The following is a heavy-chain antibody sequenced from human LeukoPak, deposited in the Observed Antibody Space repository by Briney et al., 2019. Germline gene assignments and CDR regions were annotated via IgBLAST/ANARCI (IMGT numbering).Heavy chain of an antibody. V-gene: IGHV3-7*01. CDR1: GVSFISSW. Sequence: GGSLRLSCTTSGVSFISSWMTWVRQAPGKGLEWVANINQDGSEIYYVDSVKGRFTISRDNAKNSLYLQMDSLRVEDTSVFYCARTGCRGTCYSGGQYWHIMNVWGKGTTVTVSS. CDR2: INQDGSEI. J-gene: IGHJ6*03. CDR3: ARTGCRGTCYSGGQYWHIMNV. D-gene: IGHD2-15*01.